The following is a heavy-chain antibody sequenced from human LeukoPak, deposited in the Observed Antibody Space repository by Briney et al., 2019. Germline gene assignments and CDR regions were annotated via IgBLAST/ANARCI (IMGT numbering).Heavy chain of an antibody. Sequence: GGSLRLSCPASGFTFDDYGMSWVRHAPGKGLEWVSGINWNGGSTGYADSVKGRFTISRDNAKNSLYLQMNSLRVEDTALYYCATGPYDILTGYYGYFDYWGQGTLVTVSS. CDR3: ATGPYDILTGYYGYFDY. CDR2: INWNGGST. CDR1: GFTFDDYG. D-gene: IGHD3-9*01. J-gene: IGHJ4*02. V-gene: IGHV3-20*04.